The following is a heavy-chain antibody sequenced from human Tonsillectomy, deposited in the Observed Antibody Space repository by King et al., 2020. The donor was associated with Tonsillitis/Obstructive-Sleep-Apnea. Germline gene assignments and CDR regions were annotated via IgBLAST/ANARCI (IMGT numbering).Heavy chain of an antibody. Sequence: VQLQESGPGLVKPSETLSLTCTVSGGSISSYYWSWIRQPPGKGLEWIGYIYYSGSTNYNPSLKSRVTISVDTSKNQFSLKLSSVTAADTAVYYCARRGTRLKSFQHWGRAPWSPSPQ. D-gene: IGHD3-16*01. J-gene: IGHJ1*01. CDR2: IYYSGST. V-gene: IGHV4-59*08. CDR1: GGSISSYY. CDR3: ARRGTRLKSFQH.